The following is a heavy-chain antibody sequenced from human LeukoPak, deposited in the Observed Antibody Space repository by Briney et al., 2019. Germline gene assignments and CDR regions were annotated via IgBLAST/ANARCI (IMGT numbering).Heavy chain of an antibody. CDR3: PSFQYYDFWSGYYTPDY. J-gene: IGHJ4*02. D-gene: IGHD3-3*01. CDR2: ISAYNGNT. Sequence: ASVKVSCKASGYTFTGYYMHWVRQAPGQGLEWMGWISAYNGNTNYAQKLQGRVTMTTDTSTSTAYMELRRLRSDDTAVYYCPSFQYYDFWSGYYTPDYWGQGTLVTVSS. V-gene: IGHV1-18*04. CDR1: GYTFTGYY.